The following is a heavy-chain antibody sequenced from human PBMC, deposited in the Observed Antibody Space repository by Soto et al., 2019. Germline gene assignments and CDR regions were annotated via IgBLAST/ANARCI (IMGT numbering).Heavy chain of an antibody. CDR1: GFTFTRYS. V-gene: IGHV3-21*06. J-gene: IGHJ4*02. CDR3: ARESEDLTSNFDY. CDR2: ISSTTNYI. Sequence: PGGSLRLSCAASGFTFTRYSMNWVRQAPGKGLEWVSSISSTTNYIYYGDSMKGRFAISRDNAKNSLYLEMNSLRAEDTAVYYCARESEDLTSNFDYWGQGTLVTVSS.